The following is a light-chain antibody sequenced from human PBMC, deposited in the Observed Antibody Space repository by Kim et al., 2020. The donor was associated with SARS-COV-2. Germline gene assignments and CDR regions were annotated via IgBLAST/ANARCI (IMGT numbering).Light chain of an antibody. CDR2: TAS. Sequence: PGERAPLSCRASQSVISRSLAWYQQIPGQPPRHLIYTASSRSTGIPDRFSGSGSGTDFTLTISRLEPEDFAVYYCQQYGSSPRLTFGGGTKVDIK. J-gene: IGKJ4*01. CDR3: QQYGSSPRLT. CDR1: QSVISRS. V-gene: IGKV3-20*01.